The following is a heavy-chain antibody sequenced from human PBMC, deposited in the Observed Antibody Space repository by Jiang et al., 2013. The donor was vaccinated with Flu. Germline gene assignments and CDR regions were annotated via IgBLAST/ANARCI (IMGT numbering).Heavy chain of an antibody. V-gene: IGHV4-59*08. J-gene: IGHJ4*02. CDR1: GGSISSYY. CDR3: ASGRFGED. D-gene: IGHD3-10*01. CDR2: IYYSGST. Sequence: GSGLVKPSETLSLTCTVSGGSISSYYWSWIRQPPGKGLEWIGYIYYSGSTNYNPSLKSRVTISVDTSKNQFSLKLSSVTAADTAVYYCASGRFGEDWGQGTLVTVSS.